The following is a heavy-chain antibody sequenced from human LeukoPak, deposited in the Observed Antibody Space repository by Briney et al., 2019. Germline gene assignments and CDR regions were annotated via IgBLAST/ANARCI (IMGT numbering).Heavy chain of an antibody. D-gene: IGHD2-2*03. CDR2: IYYSGST. CDR1: GGSISSGDYY. J-gene: IGHJ6*03. V-gene: IGHV4-30-4*08. Sequence: TSETLSLTCTVSGGSISSGDYYWSWIRQPPGKVLEWIGYIYYSGSTYYNPSLRSRVTISVDTSKNQFSLKLSSVTAADTAVYYCAREAGYCSSTSCSPHMDVWGKGTTVTVSS. CDR3: AREAGYCSSTSCSPHMDV.